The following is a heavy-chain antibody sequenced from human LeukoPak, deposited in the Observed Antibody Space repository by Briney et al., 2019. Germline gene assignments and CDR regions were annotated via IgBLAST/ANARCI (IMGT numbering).Heavy chain of an antibody. J-gene: IGHJ4*02. CDR3: TAEVDTVDY. Sequence: GGSLRLSCAACGFTFSNAWVSWVRDAPGKGLEWVGRIKSNTDGGTRDHAARVKDRFTISRNDSKNTLSLQMNSLKTEDTAVYYCTAEVDTVDYWGQGTLVTVSS. CDR1: GFTFSNAW. V-gene: IGHV3-15*01. CDR2: IKSNTDGGTR. D-gene: IGHD4-17*01.